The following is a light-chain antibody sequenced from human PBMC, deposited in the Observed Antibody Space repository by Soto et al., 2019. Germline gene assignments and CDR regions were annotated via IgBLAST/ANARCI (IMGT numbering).Light chain of an antibody. CDR1: QGIRND. Sequence: AIQMTQSPSSLSASVGDRVTITCRASQGIRNDLDWFQQKPGKAPKLLIYAASNLQSGVPARFSGSGSGTDSTLTISSLQPEDFTIYSVRQKYFYPLPFGPGTKVDI. V-gene: IGKV1-6*01. CDR3: RQKYFYPLP. J-gene: IGKJ3*01. CDR2: AAS.